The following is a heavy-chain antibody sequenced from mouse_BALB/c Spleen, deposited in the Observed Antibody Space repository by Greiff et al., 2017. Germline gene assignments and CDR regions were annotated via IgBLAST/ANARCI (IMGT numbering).Heavy chain of an antibody. V-gene: IGHV2-9*02. J-gene: IGHJ4*01. CDR2: IWAGGST. CDR1: GFSLTSYG. CDR3: ARASYGTYAMDY. D-gene: IGHD2-10*01. Sequence: VKLMESGPGLVAPSQSLSITCTVSGFSLTSYGVHWVRQPPGKGLEWLGVIWAGGSTNYNSARMSRLSISKDNSKSQVFLKMNSLQTDDTAMYYCARASYGTYAMDYWGQGTSVTVSS.